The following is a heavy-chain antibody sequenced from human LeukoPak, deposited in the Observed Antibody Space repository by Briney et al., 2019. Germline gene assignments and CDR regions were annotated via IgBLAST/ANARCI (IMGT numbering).Heavy chain of an antibody. D-gene: IGHD1-7*01. CDR1: GYTFSNYA. CDR2: ISDYNGDT. Sequence: GASVKVSCKASGYTFSNYAINWVRQAPGQGLEWMGWISDYNGDTNYAQKFRDRVTMTTDTSTTTAYMELRSLRSDDTAVYYCARETGTLDAFEIWGQGTMVTVSS. CDR3: ARETGTLDAFEI. V-gene: IGHV1-18*01. J-gene: IGHJ3*02.